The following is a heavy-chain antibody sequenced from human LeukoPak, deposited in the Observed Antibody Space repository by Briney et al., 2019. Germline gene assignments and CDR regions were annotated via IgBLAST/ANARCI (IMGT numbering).Heavy chain of an antibody. CDR3: ARDSRYGFGLDY. J-gene: IGHJ4*02. Sequence: PGGSLRLSCAASGFTFSSYAMSWVRQAPGKGLEWVSAISGSGGSTYYADSVKGRFTISRDNSKNTLYLQMNSLRAEDTAVYYCARDSRYGFGLDYWGQGTLVTVSS. D-gene: IGHD5-18*01. CDR2: ISGSGGST. CDR1: GFTFSSYA. V-gene: IGHV3-23*01.